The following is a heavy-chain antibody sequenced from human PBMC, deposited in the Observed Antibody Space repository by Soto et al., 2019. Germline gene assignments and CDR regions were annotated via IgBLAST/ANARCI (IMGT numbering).Heavy chain of an antibody. V-gene: IGHV3-23*01. CDR3: ARDTLYYGDYAQTYWYFDL. J-gene: IGHJ2*01. D-gene: IGHD4-17*01. Sequence: PGGSLRLSCAASGFTFSSYAMSWVRQAPGKGLEWVSAISGSGGSTYYADSVKGRFTISRDNSKNTLYLQMNSLRAEDTAVYYCARDTLYYGDYAQTYWYFDLWGRGPRVAVSS. CDR1: GFTFSSYA. CDR2: ISGSGGST.